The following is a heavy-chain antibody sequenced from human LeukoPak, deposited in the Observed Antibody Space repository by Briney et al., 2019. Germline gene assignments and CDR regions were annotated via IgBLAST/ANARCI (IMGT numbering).Heavy chain of an antibody. D-gene: IGHD4-17*01. Sequence: SETLSLTRTVSGGSISSYYWSWIRQPPGKGLEWIGYIYYSGSTNYNPSLKSRVTISVDTSKNQFSLKLSSVTAEDTAVYYCARDSASGDYAQKSYYYYYYGMDVWGQGTMVTVSS. CDR1: GGSISSYY. CDR2: IYYSGST. CDR3: ARDSASGDYAQKSYYYYYYGMDV. V-gene: IGHV4-59*01. J-gene: IGHJ6*02.